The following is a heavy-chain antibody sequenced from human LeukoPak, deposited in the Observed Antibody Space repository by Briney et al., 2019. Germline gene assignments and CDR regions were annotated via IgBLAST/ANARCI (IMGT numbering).Heavy chain of an antibody. D-gene: IGHD5-18*01. CDR2: IYHSGST. CDR3: ARGGYSYGHDY. Sequence: SSETLSLTCTVSGYSISSGYYWGWIRQPPGKGLEWIGSIYHSGSTYYNPSLKSRVTISVDTSKNQFSLKLSSVTAADTAVYYCARGGYSYGHDYWGQGTLVTVSS. J-gene: IGHJ4*02. V-gene: IGHV4-38-2*02. CDR1: GYSISSGYY.